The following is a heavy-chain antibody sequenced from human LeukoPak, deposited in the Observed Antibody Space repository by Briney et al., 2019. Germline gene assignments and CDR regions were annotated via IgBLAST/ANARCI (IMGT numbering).Heavy chain of an antibody. Sequence: GGSLRLSCAASGFTFSSYAMHWVRQAPGKGLEYVSAISSNGGSTYYANSVKGRFTISRDNSKNTLYLQMGSLRAEDMAVYYCARDGRITIFGVVIMGYYFDYWGQGTPVTVSS. CDR3: ARDGRITIFGVVIMGYYFDY. V-gene: IGHV3-64*01. CDR1: GFTFSSYA. J-gene: IGHJ4*02. CDR2: ISSNGGST. D-gene: IGHD3-3*01.